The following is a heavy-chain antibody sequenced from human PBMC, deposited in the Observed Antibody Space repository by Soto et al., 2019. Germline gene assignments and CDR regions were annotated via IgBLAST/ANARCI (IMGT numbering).Heavy chain of an antibody. Sequence: QLQLQESGSGLVKPSQTLSLTCAVSGGSISSGGYSWTWIRQPPGKGLEWIGYIYHSGSTYYNPSLKSRVTISVDSSKNLFSLKLTSVTAADTAVYYCARDCGGDCYWGNGFDPWGQGTLVTVSS. CDR3: ARDCGGDCYWGNGFDP. CDR1: GGSISSGGYS. V-gene: IGHV4-30-2*01. CDR2: IYHSGST. D-gene: IGHD2-21*02. J-gene: IGHJ5*02.